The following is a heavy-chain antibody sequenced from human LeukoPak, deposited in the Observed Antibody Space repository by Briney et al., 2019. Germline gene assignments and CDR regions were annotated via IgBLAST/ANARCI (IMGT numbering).Heavy chain of an antibody. J-gene: IGHJ4*02. Sequence: GGSLRLSCAASGFTFSNYWMHWVRQTPGKGLVWVSRINSDASVTTYADSVKGRFTISRDNAKNSLYLQMNSLRAEDTALYYCARAGYSYGYPGGIDYWGQGTLVTVSS. CDR1: GFTFSNYW. CDR3: ARAGYSYGYPGGIDY. V-gene: IGHV3-74*01. D-gene: IGHD5-18*01. CDR2: INSDASVT.